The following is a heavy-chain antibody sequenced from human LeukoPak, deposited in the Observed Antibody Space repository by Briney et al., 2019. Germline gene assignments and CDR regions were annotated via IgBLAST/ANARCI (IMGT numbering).Heavy chain of an antibody. D-gene: IGHD6-19*01. J-gene: IGHJ4*02. V-gene: IGHV1-18*01. Sequence: ASVKVSCKASGFTFTSYGIIWVRQAPGQGLEWMGWISAYNGNTNYAQNLQGRVTMTTDTSRSTAYMELRSLRPDDTAVYYCARDAIAVAGTWVGYWGQGTLVTVSS. CDR3: ARDAIAVAGTWVGY. CDR2: ISAYNGNT. CDR1: GFTFTSYG.